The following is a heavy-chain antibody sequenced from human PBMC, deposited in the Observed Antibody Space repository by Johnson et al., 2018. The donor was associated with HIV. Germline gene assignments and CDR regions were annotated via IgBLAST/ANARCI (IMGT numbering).Heavy chain of an antibody. CDR1: GFTFSTYA. J-gene: IGHJ3*02. D-gene: IGHD3-22*01. V-gene: IGHV3-23*04. CDR3: AKDTGAYYDTFLAFDI. CDR2: ISGGGGST. Sequence: VQLVESGGGLVQPGGSLRLSCAASGFTFSTYAMSWVRQAPGRGLEWVSAISGGGGSTYYADSVKGRFPISSDNSKNTLYLEMNSLRAEDTAVYYCAKDTGAYYDTFLAFDIWGQGTMVTVSS.